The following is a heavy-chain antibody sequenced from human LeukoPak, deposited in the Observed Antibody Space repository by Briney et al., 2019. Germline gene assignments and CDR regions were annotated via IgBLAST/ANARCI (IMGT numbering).Heavy chain of an antibody. CDR3: ARDPRTTIFGVVTPFDY. CDR1: GYRFTGYY. J-gene: IGHJ4*02. Sequence: SVKVSYQASGYRFTGYYMHWVREAPGPGHEGRGWINPNSGGTNYAQKFQGRVTMTRDTSISTAYMELSRLRSDDTAVYYCARDPRTTIFGVVTPFDYWGQGTLVTVSS. CDR2: INPNSGGT. D-gene: IGHD3-3*01. V-gene: IGHV1-2*02.